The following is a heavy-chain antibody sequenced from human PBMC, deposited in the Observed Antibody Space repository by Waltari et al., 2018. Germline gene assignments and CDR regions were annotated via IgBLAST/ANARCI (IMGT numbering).Heavy chain of an antibody. Sequence: QVXLVXSGGGVVRPGGSXRLSCATSGFTFSHSGLNWVRQSPXKGLEXVAFIXKDGSXKYYADSVLGXFSISRDNSKNSVYLQMXGLAAEDAXLXRCXKQFGHSHSLDXWGQGTLVAVAS. CDR2: IXKDGSXK. CDR1: GFTFSHSG. D-gene: IGHD3-16*01. CDR3: XKQFGHSHSLDX. J-gene: IGHJ4*02. V-gene: IGHV3-30*18.